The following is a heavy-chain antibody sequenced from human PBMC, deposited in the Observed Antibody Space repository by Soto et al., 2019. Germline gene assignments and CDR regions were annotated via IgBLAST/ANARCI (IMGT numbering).Heavy chain of an antibody. Sequence: ASVKVSCKASGYTFSSYGITWVRQAPGQGLEWMGWINTYNGDTNYAQMVQGRVTMTTDTSKNQFSLKLSSVTAADTAVYYCARVGYCSGGSCYFDYWGQGTLVTVSS. D-gene: IGHD2-15*01. CDR1: GYTFSSYG. CDR2: INTYNGDT. J-gene: IGHJ4*02. CDR3: ARVGYCSGGSCYFDY. V-gene: IGHV1-18*04.